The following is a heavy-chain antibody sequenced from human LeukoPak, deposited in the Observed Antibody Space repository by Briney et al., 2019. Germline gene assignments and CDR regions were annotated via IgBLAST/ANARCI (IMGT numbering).Heavy chain of an antibody. V-gene: IGHV4-34*01. CDR3: ATRGKTMVRGVIGY. CDR2: INHSGTT. D-gene: IGHD3-10*01. CDR1: GGSFSGYY. Sequence: PSETPSLTCAVYGGSFSGYYWSWIRQPPGKGLEWIGEINHSGTTNYNPSLKSRVTISVDTSKNQFSLKLSSVTAADTAVYYCATRGKTMVRGVIGYWGQGTLVTVSS. J-gene: IGHJ4*02.